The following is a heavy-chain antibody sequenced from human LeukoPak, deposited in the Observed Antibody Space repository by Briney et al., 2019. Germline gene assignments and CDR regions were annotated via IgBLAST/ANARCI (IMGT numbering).Heavy chain of an antibody. Sequence: PGGSLRLSCAASGFTLSTYYMNWVRQAPGRGLEWLSIIYSGGTTYYADSVKGRFTISRDTSKNTLSLQMNSLRAEDTAVYFCARVGDHFHWNLDLWGRGTLVTVSS. CDR2: IYSGGTT. CDR1: GFTLSTYY. CDR3: ARVGDHFHWNLDL. V-gene: IGHV3-53*01. J-gene: IGHJ2*01. D-gene: IGHD5-24*01.